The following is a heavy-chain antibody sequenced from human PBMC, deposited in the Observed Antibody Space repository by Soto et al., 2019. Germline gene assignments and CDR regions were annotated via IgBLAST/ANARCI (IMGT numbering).Heavy chain of an antibody. V-gene: IGHV4-61*01. J-gene: IGHJ3*02. CDR3: ARDKRQFNYYYDSSGAQDI. CDR2: IYYSGST. CDR1: GGSVSSGSYY. Sequence: SETLSLTCTVSGGSVSSGSYYWSWIRQPPGKGLEWIGYIYYSGSTNYNPSLKSRVTISVDTSKNQFSLKLSSVTAADTAVYYCARDKRQFNYYYDSSGAQDIWGQGTMVTVSS. D-gene: IGHD3-22*01.